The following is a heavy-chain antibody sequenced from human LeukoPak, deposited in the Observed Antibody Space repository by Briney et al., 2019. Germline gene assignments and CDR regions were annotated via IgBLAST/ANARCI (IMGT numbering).Heavy chain of an antibody. CDR1: GGSISSCY. Sequence: SETLSLTCTVSGGSISSCYWSWIRQPPGKGLEWIGYIYYTGSTNYNPSLKSRVTISVETSKNQFSLKLKSVTAADTAVYYCARGGYYGSGNDFRFDPWGQGTLVTVSS. V-gene: IGHV4-59*01. J-gene: IGHJ5*02. CDR3: ARGGYYGSGNDFRFDP. D-gene: IGHD3-10*01. CDR2: IYYTGST.